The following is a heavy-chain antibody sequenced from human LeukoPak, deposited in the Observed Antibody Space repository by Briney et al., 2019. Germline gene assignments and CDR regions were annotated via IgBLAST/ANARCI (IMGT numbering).Heavy chain of an antibody. V-gene: IGHV3-48*01. CDR2: ISSSSSTL. J-gene: IGHJ6*03. CDR3: ARDSITMVRGVIIGYYYYYMDV. CDR1: GFTFSNYS. Sequence: GGSLRLSFSASGFTFSNYSMNWVRQAPGRGLEWVSYISSSSSTLYYADSVKGRITISRDNAKNSLYMQMNSLRVEDTAVYYCARDSITMVRGVIIGYYYYYMDVWGKGTTVTVSS. D-gene: IGHD3-10*01.